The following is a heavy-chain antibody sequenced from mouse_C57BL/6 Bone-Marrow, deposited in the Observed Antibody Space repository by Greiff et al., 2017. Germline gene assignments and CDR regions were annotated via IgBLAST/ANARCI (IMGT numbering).Heavy chain of an antibody. D-gene: IGHD1-1*01. CDR1: GFNIKDDY. Sequence: EVKLVESGAELVRPGASVKLSCTASGFNIKDDYMHWVKQRPEQGLEWIGWIDPENGDTEYASKFQGKAPITADTSSNTAYLQLSSLTSEDTAVYYCTTVPLITTVVATDYFDYWGQGTTLTVSS. V-gene: IGHV14-4*01. CDR2: IDPENGDT. J-gene: IGHJ2*01. CDR3: TTVPLITTVVATDYFDY.